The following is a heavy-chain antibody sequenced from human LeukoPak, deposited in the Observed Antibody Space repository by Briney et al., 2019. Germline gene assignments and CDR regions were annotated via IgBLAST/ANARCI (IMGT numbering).Heavy chain of an antibody. Sequence: GGSLRLSCAATGFTFSSSAMSWVRRAPGKGLEWVSSISGSGSGGSTYYADSVKGRFTISRDNSKNTLYLQMNSLRAEDTAVYYCAKSGYNRFDYWGQGTLVTVSS. CDR1: GFTFSSSA. V-gene: IGHV3-23*01. CDR2: ISGSGSGGST. CDR3: AKSGYNRFDY. J-gene: IGHJ4*02. D-gene: IGHD5-24*01.